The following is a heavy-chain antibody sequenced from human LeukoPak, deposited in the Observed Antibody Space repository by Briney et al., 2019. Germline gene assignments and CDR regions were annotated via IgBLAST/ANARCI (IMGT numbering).Heavy chain of an antibody. Sequence: GGSLRLSCAASGFTFSGYWMHWVRQAPGKGLVWVSRINGDGSGTSYADSVKGRFTISRDNAENTLYLQMNSLRADDTAVYYCARVGGSWFSDYWGQGTLVTVSS. CDR2: INGDGSGT. D-gene: IGHD6-13*01. V-gene: IGHV3-74*01. J-gene: IGHJ4*02. CDR3: ARVGGSWFSDY. CDR1: GFTFSGYW.